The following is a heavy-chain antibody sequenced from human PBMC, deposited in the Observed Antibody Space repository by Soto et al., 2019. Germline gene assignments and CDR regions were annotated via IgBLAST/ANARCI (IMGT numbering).Heavy chain of an antibody. CDR3: ARARIAARPRDAFDI. D-gene: IGHD6-6*01. V-gene: IGHV4-34*01. Sequence: QVQLQQWGAGLLKPSETLSLTCAVYGGSFSGYYWSWIRQPPGKGLEWIGEINHSGSTNYNPSLKSRVTISVDTSKNQFSLKLSSVTAADTAVYYCARARIAARPRDAFDIWGQGTMVTVSS. CDR2: INHSGST. J-gene: IGHJ3*02. CDR1: GGSFSGYY.